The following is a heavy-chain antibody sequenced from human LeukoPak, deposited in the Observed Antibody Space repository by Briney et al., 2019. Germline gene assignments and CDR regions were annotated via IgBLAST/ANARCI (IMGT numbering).Heavy chain of an antibody. J-gene: IGHJ6*02. CDR1: GFTFSSYG. CDR2: ISSSGGST. Sequence: GGSLRLSCAASGFTFSSYGISWVRQAPGKGLEWVSAISSSGGSTYYADSVKGRFTISRDNSKSTLYLQMNSLRAEDTAVYYCAKDDGDRDYYYYGMDVWGQGTTVTVSS. D-gene: IGHD7-27*01. V-gene: IGHV3-23*01. CDR3: AKDDGDRDYYYYGMDV.